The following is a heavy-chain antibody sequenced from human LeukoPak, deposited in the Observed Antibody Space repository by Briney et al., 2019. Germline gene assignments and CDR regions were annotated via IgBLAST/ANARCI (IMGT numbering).Heavy chain of an antibody. CDR2: ISWNSGSI. V-gene: IGHV3-9*01. CDR3: AKGREWMATIYEYYFDY. Sequence: GRSLRLSCAASGFTFDDYAMHWVRQAPGKGLEWVSGISWNSGSIGYADSVKGRFTISRDNAKNSLYLQMNSLRAEDTALYYCAKGREWMATIYEYYFDYWGQGTLVTVSS. J-gene: IGHJ4*02. CDR1: GFTFDDYA. D-gene: IGHD5-24*01.